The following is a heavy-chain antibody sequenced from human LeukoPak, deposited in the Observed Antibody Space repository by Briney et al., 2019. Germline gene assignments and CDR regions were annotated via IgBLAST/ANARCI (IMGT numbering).Heavy chain of an antibody. D-gene: IGHD2-2*01. Sequence: PGGSLRLSCAASGFTFSSYSMNWVRQAPGKGLEWVSSISSSSSYIYYADSVKGRFTISRDNVKNSLYLQMNSLRAEDTAVYYCARDSYIPAADVRYFDYWGQGTLVTVSS. CDR2: ISSSSSYI. J-gene: IGHJ4*02. CDR1: GFTFSSYS. V-gene: IGHV3-21*01. CDR3: ARDSYIPAADVRYFDY.